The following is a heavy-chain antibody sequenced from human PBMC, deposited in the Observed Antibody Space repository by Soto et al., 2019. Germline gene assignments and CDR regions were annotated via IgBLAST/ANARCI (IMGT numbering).Heavy chain of an antibody. Sequence: PSETLSLTCTVSNGPINSADYYWSWIRQAPGKGLEWIGYIYYSGSASYNPTLKGRVSISLDTSKNQFSLSLRSVTAADTAVYFCSRSFRVGSTPASLDYWGQGTLVTSPQ. D-gene: IGHD1-26*01. CDR3: SRSFRVGSTPASLDY. CDR1: NGPINSADYY. V-gene: IGHV4-30-4*01. J-gene: IGHJ4*02. CDR2: IYYSGSA.